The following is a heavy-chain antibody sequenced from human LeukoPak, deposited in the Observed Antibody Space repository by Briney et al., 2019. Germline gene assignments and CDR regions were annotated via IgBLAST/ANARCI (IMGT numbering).Heavy chain of an antibody. CDR3: ARKVSTMTQFDF. D-gene: IGHD3-22*01. CDR2: ISDTGST. Sequence: SETLSLTCTVSGHSISSYYWSWIWQPPGKGLEWIGYISDTGSTDYNPSLKSRVTISVDTSKNQFSLKLRSVTAADTAVYYCARKVSTMTQFDFWGQGTLVTVSS. J-gene: IGHJ4*02. V-gene: IGHV4-59*01. CDR1: GHSISSYY.